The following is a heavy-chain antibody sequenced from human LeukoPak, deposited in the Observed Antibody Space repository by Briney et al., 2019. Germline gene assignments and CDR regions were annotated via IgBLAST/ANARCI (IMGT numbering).Heavy chain of an antibody. CDR2: IKQDGSEK. Sequence: QAGGALRLSCAASGFTFSSYWMSWARQATGKGVEWVANIKQDGSEKYYVDCVKGRFTISRDNAKNSLYLQMNRLRAKDTAGYYCARETGDIVLMVYDNWFDPWGQGTLVTVSS. CDR3: ARETGDIVLMVYDNWFDP. V-gene: IGHV3-7*01. D-gene: IGHD2-8*01. J-gene: IGHJ5*02. CDR1: GFTFSSYW.